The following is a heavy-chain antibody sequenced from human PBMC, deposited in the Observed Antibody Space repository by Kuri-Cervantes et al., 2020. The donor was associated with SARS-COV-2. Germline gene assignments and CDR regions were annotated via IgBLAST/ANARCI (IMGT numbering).Heavy chain of an antibody. Sequence: GESLKISCAASGFTFSSYAMSWVRQAPGKGLEWVSAISGSGGSTYYADSVKGRFTISRDNSKNTLYLQMNSLRAEDTAVYYCARATLAVAGDNFDYWGQGTLVTVSS. J-gene: IGHJ4*02. CDR1: GFTFSSYA. CDR2: ISGSGGST. CDR3: ARATLAVAGDNFDY. V-gene: IGHV3-23*01. D-gene: IGHD6-19*01.